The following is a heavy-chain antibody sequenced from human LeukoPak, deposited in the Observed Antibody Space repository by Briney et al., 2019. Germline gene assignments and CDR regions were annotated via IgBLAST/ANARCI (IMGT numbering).Heavy chain of an antibody. CDR1: GYTFTGYY. D-gene: IGHD6-19*01. CDR2: INPNSGGT. J-gene: IGHJ6*02. Sequence: ASVKVSCKASGYTFTGYYIHWVRQAPGQGLEWMGWINPNSGGTNYAQKFQGRVTMTRDTSISTAYMKLSRLRSDDTAVYYCARGSADYSSGWYAYYYYYGMDVWGQGTTVTVSS. V-gene: IGHV1-2*02. CDR3: ARGSADYSSGWYAYYYYYGMDV.